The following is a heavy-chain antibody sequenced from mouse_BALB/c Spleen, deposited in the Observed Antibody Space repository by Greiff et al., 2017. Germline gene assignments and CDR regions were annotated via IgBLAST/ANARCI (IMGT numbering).Heavy chain of an antibody. CDR2: IDPSDSYT. Sequence: QVQLQQPGAELVKPGASVKLSCKASGYTFTSYWMHWVKQRPGQGLEWIGEIDPSDSYTNYNQKFKGKATLTVDKSSSTAYMQLSSLTSEDSAVYYCARWAYDGYYSYGGQGTLVTVSA. CDR1: GYTFTSYW. V-gene: IGHV1-69*02. J-gene: IGHJ3*01. D-gene: IGHD2-3*01. CDR3: ARWAYDGYYSY.